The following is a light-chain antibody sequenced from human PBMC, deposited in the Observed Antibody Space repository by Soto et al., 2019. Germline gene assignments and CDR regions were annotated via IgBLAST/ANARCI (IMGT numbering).Light chain of an antibody. J-gene: IGKJ2*01. CDR3: QHSYTTPRT. CDR2: AAS. V-gene: IGKV1-39*01. CDR1: QSISTY. Sequence: DIQMTQSPSSLSASVGDSVTITCRASQSISTYLNWYLQKPGKAPVLLIYAASRLQSGVPSRFNGSGSGTDFTLTINSLQPEDFATYYCQHSYTTPRTFGQGTKLEIK.